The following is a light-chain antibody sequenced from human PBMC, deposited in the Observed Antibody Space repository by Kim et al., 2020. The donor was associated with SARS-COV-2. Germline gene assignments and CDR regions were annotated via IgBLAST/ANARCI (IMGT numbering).Light chain of an antibody. J-gene: IGKJ5*01. V-gene: IGKV1-5*03. CDR3: QQYNSFPLT. CDR1: QDINRR. CDR2: TAS. Sequence: ASVGDRVTITGRASQDINRRLAWYQQKPGKAPKPLIYTASSLESGVPSRFSGSGSGTEFTLTISSLQPDDFGTYYCQQYNSFPLTFGQGTRLEIK.